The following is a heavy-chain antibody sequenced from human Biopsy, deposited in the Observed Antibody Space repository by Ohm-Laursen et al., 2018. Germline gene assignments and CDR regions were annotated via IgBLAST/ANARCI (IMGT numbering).Heavy chain of an antibody. CDR2: VFYSGTT. CDR3: ARIYFYGLGSSDSFFDV. V-gene: IGHV4-39*01. D-gene: IGHD3-10*01. J-gene: IGHJ4*01. CDR1: GSAIRTFDYY. Sequence: SETLSLTCSVSGSAIRTFDYYWGWVRQPPGKGLEWIGCVFYSGTTYYNPSLKRRVTISQDESNNQFSLTLTSVTARDTADYYCARIYFYGLGSSDSFFDVWGHGTPVAVSS.